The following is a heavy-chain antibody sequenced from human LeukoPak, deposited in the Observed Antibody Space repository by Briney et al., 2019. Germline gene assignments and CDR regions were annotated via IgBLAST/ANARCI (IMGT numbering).Heavy chain of an antibody. CDR2: ITPLSATP. CDR3: AGDPPGKPIGFDV. Sequence: SVKVSCKASAGMFNTYAISWVLQAPGHGLEWMGRITPLSATPSQSQWIQGRVTITADISTNTVYVDLSSLRSEDTALYFCAGDPPGKPIGFDVWGQGTMVTVSS. V-gene: IGHV1-69*06. J-gene: IGHJ3*01. D-gene: IGHD3-10*01. CDR1: AGMFNTYA.